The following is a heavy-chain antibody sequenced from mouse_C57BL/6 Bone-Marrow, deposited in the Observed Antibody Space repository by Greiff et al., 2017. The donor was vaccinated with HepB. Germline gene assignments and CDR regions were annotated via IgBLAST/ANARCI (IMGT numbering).Heavy chain of an antibody. CDR3: ARMSSSMDY. CDR2: IDPSDSYT. Sequence: VQLQQPGAELVRPGTSVKLSCKASGYTFTSYWMHWVKQRPGQGLEWIGVIDPSDSYTNYNQKFKGKATLTVDTSSSTSYMQLSSLTSEDSAVYYCARMSSSMDYWGQGTSVTVSS. D-gene: IGHD6-1*01. CDR1: GYTFTSYW. J-gene: IGHJ4*01. V-gene: IGHV1-59*01.